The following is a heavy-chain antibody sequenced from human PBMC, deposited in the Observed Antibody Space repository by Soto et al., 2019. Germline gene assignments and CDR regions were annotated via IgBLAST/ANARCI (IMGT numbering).Heavy chain of an antibody. D-gene: IGHD3-3*01. J-gene: IGHJ4*02. CDR1: GLNFDDFA. V-gene: IGHV3-9*01. CDR3: AKGRYDFWSPYYFDS. Sequence: GGSLRLSCVGTGLNFDDFAMHWVRQAPGKGLEWVSGITWNSRVLAYADSVKGRFTISRDNARNSLYLQMESLRDEDTALYYSAKGRYDFWSPYYFDSWGQGTLVTVSS. CDR2: ITWNSRVL.